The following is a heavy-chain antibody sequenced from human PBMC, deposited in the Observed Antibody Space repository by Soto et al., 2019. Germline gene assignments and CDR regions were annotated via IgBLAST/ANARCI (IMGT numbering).Heavy chain of an antibody. CDR2: IYYSGST. V-gene: IGHV4-39*01. CDR1: GGSISSSSYY. J-gene: IGHJ5*02. D-gene: IGHD2-2*01. CDR3: ARHGRYCSSTSCRNWFDP. Sequence: QLQLQESGPGLVKPSETLSLTCTVSGGSISSSSYYWGWIRQPPGKGLEWIGSIYYSGSTYYNPSLKSRVTISVDTSKNQFSLKLSSVTDADTAVYYCARHGRYCSSTSCRNWFDPWGQGTLVTVSS.